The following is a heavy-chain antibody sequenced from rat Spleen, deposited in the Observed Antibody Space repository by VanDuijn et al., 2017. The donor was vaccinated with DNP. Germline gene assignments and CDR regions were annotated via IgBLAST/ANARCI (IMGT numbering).Heavy chain of an antibody. CDR2: IFYDGSRT. V-gene: IGHV5-17*01. Sequence: EVQLVESGGGLVQPGRSLKLSCAASGFTFSDYAMAWVRQAPKKVLEWVATIFYDGSRTYYRDSVKGRFTISRDNAKSTLYLQMDSLRSEDTATYYCARRDYPVPAYWGQGTLVTVSS. CDR1: GFTFSDYA. D-gene: IGHD1-4*01. J-gene: IGHJ3*01. CDR3: ARRDYPVPAY.